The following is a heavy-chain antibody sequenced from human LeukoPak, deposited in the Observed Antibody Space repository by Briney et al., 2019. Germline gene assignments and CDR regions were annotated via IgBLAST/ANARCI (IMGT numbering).Heavy chain of an antibody. CDR1: GFDFSNYW. V-gene: IGHV3-7*03. J-gene: IGHJ4*02. Sequence: GGSLRLSCAASGFDFSNYWMYWVRQAPGKGLEWVANIKQDGSEKYYVDSVRGRFTISRDDAKNSLSLQMNSLRAEDTAVYYCASNYGGWGQGTLVTVSS. D-gene: IGHD4-11*01. CDR2: IKQDGSEK. CDR3: ASNYGG.